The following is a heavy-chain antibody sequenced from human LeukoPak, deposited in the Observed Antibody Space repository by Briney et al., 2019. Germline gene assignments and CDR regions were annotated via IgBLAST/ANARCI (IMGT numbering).Heavy chain of an antibody. CDR3: ARVLPLYSSGWGLDY. D-gene: IGHD6-19*01. J-gene: IGHJ4*02. Sequence: PSETLSLTCAVYGGSFSGYYWSWIRQPPGKGLEWIGEINHSGNTNYNPSLKSRLTISVDTSKNQFSLKLSSVTAADTAVYYCARVLPLYSSGWGLDYWGQGTLVTVSS. V-gene: IGHV4-34*01. CDR2: INHSGNT. CDR1: GGSFSGYY.